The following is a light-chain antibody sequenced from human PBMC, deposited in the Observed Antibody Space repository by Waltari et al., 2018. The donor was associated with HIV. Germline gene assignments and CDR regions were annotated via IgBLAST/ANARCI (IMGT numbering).Light chain of an antibody. J-gene: IGLJ3*02. CDR3: AAWDDSLRGLV. CDR1: SSHIGSNY. V-gene: IGLV1-47*01. CDR2: RNN. Sequence: QSVLTQPPSASGTPGPRVTISCSGSSSHIGSNYVFWYQQLPGTAPKLVIYRNNQRPSGVPDRFSGSKSGTSASLAISGLRSEDEADYYCAAWDDSLRGLVFGGGTKLTVL.